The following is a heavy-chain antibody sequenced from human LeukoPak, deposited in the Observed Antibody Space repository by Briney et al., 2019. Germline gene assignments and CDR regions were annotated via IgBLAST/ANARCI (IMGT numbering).Heavy chain of an antibody. CDR1: GGSISGYH. CDR2: IYYSGSS. Sequence: PSETLSLTGNVSGGSISGYHWSWIRQPPGKGLEWLGYIYYSGSSNYNPSLKSRVTISADTSKNQFSLKLSSVTAADTAVYYCARVPRSYYYYYYMDVWGKGTTVTVSS. CDR3: ARVPRSYYYYYYMDV. V-gene: IGHV4-59*01. J-gene: IGHJ6*03.